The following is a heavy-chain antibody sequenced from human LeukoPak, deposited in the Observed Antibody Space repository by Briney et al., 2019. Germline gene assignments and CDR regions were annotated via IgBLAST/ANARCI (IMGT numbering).Heavy chain of an antibody. CDR3: ARAKRDIVVVPAAMGFHDYYYYYMDV. V-gene: IGHV4-59*01. CDR2: IYYSGST. CDR1: GGSISSYY. Sequence: SETLSLTCTVSGGSISSYYWSWIRQPPGKGLEWIGYIYYSGSTNYNPSLKSRVTISVDTSKNQFSLKLSSVTAADTAVYYCARAKRDIVVVPAAMGFHDYYYYYMDVWGKETTVTVSS. D-gene: IGHD2-2*01. J-gene: IGHJ6*03.